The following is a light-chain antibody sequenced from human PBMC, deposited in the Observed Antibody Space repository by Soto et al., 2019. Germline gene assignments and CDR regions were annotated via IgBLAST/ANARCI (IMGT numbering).Light chain of an antibody. CDR2: AAT. CDR1: QSIISY. Sequence: DIQMTQSPSSLSASVGDRVTITCRTSQSIISYLSWYQQKPGKAPKLLIYAATTLQSGVPSRFSGSGSGTDFTLTISSLQPEDSDTYYCQQSYDILSFGGGTKVDIK. CDR3: QQSYDILS. V-gene: IGKV1-39*01. J-gene: IGKJ4*01.